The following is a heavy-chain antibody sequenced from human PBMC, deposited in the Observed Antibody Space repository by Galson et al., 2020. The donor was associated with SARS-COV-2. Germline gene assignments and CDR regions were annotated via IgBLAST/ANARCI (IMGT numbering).Heavy chain of an antibody. D-gene: IGHD5-12*01. J-gene: IGHJ6*02. Sequence: GGSLRLSCAASGFTFSSYGMHWVRQAPGQGLEWVAVISYDGSNKSYADSVKGRFTISRDNSKNTLYLQMNSLRAEDTAVYYCVTGWLPYYYGMDVWGQGTTVTVSS. CDR1: GFTFSSYG. V-gene: IGHV3-30*03. CDR2: ISYDGSNK. CDR3: VTGWLPYYYGMDV.